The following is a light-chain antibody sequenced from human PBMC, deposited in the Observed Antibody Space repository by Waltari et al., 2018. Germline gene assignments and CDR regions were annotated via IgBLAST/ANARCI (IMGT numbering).Light chain of an antibody. J-gene: IGKJ5*01. CDR3: QQANSFPIT. V-gene: IGKV1D-12*01. CDR1: QGISSW. Sequence: DIQMTQSPSSVSASVGDRVTITCRASQGISSWLVWYQQKPGKAPQLLTYAASNLQSGVPSRFSGRGSGTEFTLTISSLQPEDVATYYCQQANSFPITFGQGTRLEIK. CDR2: AAS.